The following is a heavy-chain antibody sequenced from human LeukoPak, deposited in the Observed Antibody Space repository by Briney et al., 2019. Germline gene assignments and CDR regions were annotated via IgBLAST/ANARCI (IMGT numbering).Heavy chain of an antibody. CDR1: GFTFGTSA. J-gene: IGHJ4*02. CDR3: AKAKGYFDWLFEGNYFDY. V-gene: IGHV3-23*01. Sequence: PGGSLRLSCAASGFTFGTSAMSWVRQAPGKGPEWVSGISGSGGSTNYADSVKGRFTISRDNSKNTLYLQMNSLRAEDTAVYYCAKAKGYFDWLFEGNYFDYWGQGTLVTVSS. CDR2: ISGSGGST. D-gene: IGHD3-9*01.